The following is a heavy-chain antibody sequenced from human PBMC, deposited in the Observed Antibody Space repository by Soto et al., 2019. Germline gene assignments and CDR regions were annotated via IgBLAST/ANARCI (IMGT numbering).Heavy chain of an antibody. D-gene: IGHD3-10*01. CDR2: IATYNSNK. J-gene: IGHJ5*02. CDR1: GDTFTNFG. V-gene: IGHV1-18*01. Sequence: HLVQSGPEVKQPGASVTVSCKTSGDTFTNFGLSWVRQAPGQGREWMGWIATYNSNKNYAQKFQGRLTLTTDTSTSTAYMELKSLVYDETAVYYCARVLRGVVNWFDPGGQGTLVTVSS. CDR3: ARVLRGVVNWFDP.